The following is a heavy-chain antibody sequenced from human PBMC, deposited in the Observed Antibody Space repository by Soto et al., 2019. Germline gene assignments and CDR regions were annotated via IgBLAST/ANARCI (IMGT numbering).Heavy chain of an antibody. CDR2: IYYSGST. CDR1: GGSISSYY. Sequence: SETLSLTCTVSGGSISSYYWSWIRQPPGKGLEWTGYIYYSGSTNYNPSLKSRVTISVDTSKNQFSLKLSSVTAADTAVYYCARGDYYDSSGREYYYYGMDVWGQGTTVTVSS. CDR3: ARGDYYDSSGREYYYYGMDV. J-gene: IGHJ6*02. V-gene: IGHV4-59*01. D-gene: IGHD3-22*01.